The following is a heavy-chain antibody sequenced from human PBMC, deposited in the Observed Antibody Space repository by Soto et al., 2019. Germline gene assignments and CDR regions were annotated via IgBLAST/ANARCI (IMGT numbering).Heavy chain of an antibody. V-gene: IGHV1-24*01. CDR3: ATDLHPGILEWSPI. Sequence: ASVKVSCKVSRYTLTELSMHWFRQAPGKGLEWMGGFDPEDGERIYAQKFQGRVTMTEDTSTDTAYMELSSLRSEDTAVYYCATDLHPGILEWSPIWGQGTLLTLSS. CDR1: RYTLTELS. J-gene: IGHJ4*02. D-gene: IGHD3-3*01. CDR2: FDPEDGER.